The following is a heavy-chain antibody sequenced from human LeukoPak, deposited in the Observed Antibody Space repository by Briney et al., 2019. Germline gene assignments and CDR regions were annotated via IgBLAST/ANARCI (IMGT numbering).Heavy chain of an antibody. D-gene: IGHD6-6*01. CDR3: AKDYSASQLVPLYYFNC. J-gene: IGHJ4*02. CDR2: ISYDGSNK. Sequence: HPGGSLRLSCAASGFTFSSYGMHWVRQAPGKGLEWVAVISYDGSNKYYADSVKGRFTISRDNSKNTLYLQMNSLRAEDTAVYFCAKDYSASQLVPLYYFNCWGQGSLVTVS. V-gene: IGHV3-30*18. CDR1: GFTFSSYG.